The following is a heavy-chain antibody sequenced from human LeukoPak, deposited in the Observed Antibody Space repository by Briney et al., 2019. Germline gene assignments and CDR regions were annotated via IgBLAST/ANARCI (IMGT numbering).Heavy chain of an antibody. Sequence: SETLSLTCTVSGYSIRNGFDWSWLRLSPEKGLEWLGSIDYTERPSSNPSLRSRVTISVDTPKNLFSLNLASVTAADTAIYLCARSEINDYMKFWGQGLQVIVSS. D-gene: IGHD1-1*01. CDR1: GYSIRNGFD. V-gene: IGHV4-38-2*02. J-gene: IGHJ4*02. CDR3: ARSEINDYMKF. CDR2: IDYTERP.